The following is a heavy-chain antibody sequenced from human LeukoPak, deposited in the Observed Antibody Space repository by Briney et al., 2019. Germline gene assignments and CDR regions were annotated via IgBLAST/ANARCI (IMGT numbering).Heavy chain of an antibody. D-gene: IGHD6-13*01. V-gene: IGHV3-9*01. CDR2: ISWNSGSI. CDR3: AKDIGGAAAGTGALNY. J-gene: IGHJ4*02. CDR1: GFTFDDYA. Sequence: SGGSLRLSCAASGFTFDDYAMHWVRPAPGKGLEWVSGISWNSGSIGYADSVKGRFTISRDNAKNSLYLQMNSLRAEDTALYYCAKDIGGAAAGTGALNYWGQGTLVTVSS.